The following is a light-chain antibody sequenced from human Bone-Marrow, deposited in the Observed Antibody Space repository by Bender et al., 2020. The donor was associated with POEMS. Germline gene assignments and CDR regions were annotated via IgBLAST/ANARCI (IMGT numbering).Light chain of an antibody. CDR1: DIESKS. V-gene: IGLV3-21*02. CDR2: DDS. CDR3: QIWDSSSGHYV. Sequence: SYVLAQPPSVSVAPGQTASITCGGDDIESKSVHWYRQVPGQAPVLVVYDDSDRPSGIPERFYGSNSGNTATLTISRVEAGDEADYFCQIWDSSSGHYVFGSGTKVTV. J-gene: IGLJ1*01.